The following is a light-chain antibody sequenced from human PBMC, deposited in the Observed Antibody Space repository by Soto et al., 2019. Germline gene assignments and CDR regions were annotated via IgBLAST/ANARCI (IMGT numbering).Light chain of an antibody. Sequence: DIQMTQSPSSLSASAGDRVTITCRASQSISKYLNWYQQKPGKAPKLLIYATSSLQPGVPSRFSGSGSGTDFTLTISSLQPEDFAPYYCQHRSIAPYTFGQGTKLEIK. J-gene: IGKJ2*01. V-gene: IGKV1-39*01. CDR1: QSISKY. CDR3: QHRSIAPYT. CDR2: ATS.